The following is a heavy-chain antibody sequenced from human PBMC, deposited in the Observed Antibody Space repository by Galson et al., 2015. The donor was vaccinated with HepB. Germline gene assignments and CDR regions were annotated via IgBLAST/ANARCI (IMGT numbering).Heavy chain of an antibody. J-gene: IGHJ4*02. CDR1: GFRFSSYA. V-gene: IGHV3-30-3*01. CDR3: ARSLGGSYPFFDL. D-gene: IGHD1-26*01. CDR2: ISFDGTDK. Sequence: CAASGFRFSSYAMHWVRQGPDKGLEWVSLISFDGTDKHYADSVKGRFTISRDSSILYLQMNSLRAEDTAVYYCARSLGGSYPFFDLWGPGALVSVSS.